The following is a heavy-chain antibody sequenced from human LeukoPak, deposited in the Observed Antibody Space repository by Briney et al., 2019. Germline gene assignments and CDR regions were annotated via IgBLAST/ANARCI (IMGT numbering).Heavy chain of an antibody. CDR1: GFTFSSFA. CDR2: ISYDGSDK. J-gene: IGHJ4*02. CDR3: AKVRVVFNWNYAYYFDS. Sequence: GGSLRLSCAASGFTFSSFAMHWVRQAPGKGLEWVALISYDGSDKYYADSVKGRFTISRDNSKDTLCLQLNSLRAEDTAVYYCAKVRVVFNWNYAYYFDSWGQGTLVTVSS. V-gene: IGHV3-30*07. D-gene: IGHD1-7*01.